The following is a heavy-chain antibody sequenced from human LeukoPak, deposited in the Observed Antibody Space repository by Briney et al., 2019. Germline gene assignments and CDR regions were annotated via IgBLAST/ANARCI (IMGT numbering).Heavy chain of an antibody. CDR3: ARAARADCTSPTCHSWLAP. CDR2: INSDGSTT. J-gene: IGHJ5*02. CDR1: GFTLSNSW. Sequence: GGSLRLSCAASGFTLSNSWIHWVRQAPGKGLVGVSRINSDGSTTTYADSVKGRFTISRDNAKNTLYLQMNSLRAEDTAVYYCARAARADCTSPTCHSWLAPWGQGTQVTVSS. V-gene: IGHV3-74*01. D-gene: IGHD2/OR15-2a*01.